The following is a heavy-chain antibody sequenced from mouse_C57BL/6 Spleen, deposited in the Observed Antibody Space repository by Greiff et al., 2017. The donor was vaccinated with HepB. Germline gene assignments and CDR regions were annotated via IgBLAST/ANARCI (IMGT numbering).Heavy chain of an antibody. CDR2: IYPSDSET. J-gene: IGHJ2*01. D-gene: IGHD3-3*01. Sequence: VQLQQSGAELVRPGSSVKLSCKASGYTFTSYWMDWVKQRPGQGLEWIGNIYPSDSETHYNQKFKDKATLTVDKSSSTAYMQLSSLTSEDSAVYYCARLGWDYFDYWGQGTTLTVSS. CDR1: GYTFTSYW. CDR3: ARLGWDYFDY. V-gene: IGHV1-61*01.